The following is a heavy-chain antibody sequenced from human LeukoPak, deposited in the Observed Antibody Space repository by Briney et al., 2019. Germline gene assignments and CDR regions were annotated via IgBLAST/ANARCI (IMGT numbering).Heavy chain of an antibody. CDR2: MDPSGTQK. D-gene: IGHD3-3*01. Sequence: QPGGSLRLSCAASGFTFHGSWMNWVRQVPGKGLEWVANMDPSGTQKRYVDSVRGRFTISRDNAKNSLYLQMNSLRVEDTAVYYCARDAFSRISIFGVVSDAFDIWGQGTMVTVSS. J-gene: IGHJ3*02. CDR1: GFTFHGSW. CDR3: ARDAFSRISIFGVVSDAFDI. V-gene: IGHV3-7*01.